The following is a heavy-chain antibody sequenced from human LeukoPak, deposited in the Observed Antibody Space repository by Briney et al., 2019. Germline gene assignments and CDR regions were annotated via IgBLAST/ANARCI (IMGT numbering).Heavy chain of an antibody. CDR3: ARLVGDRGSYYRGY. V-gene: IGHV3-21*01. Sequence: GSLRLSCAASGFTFSSYSMNWVRQAPGKGLEWVSSISSSSSYIYYADSVKGRFTISRDNAKNSLYLQMNSLRAEGTAVYYCARLVGDRGSYYRGYWGQGTLVTVSS. J-gene: IGHJ4*02. CDR1: GFTFSSYS. D-gene: IGHD1-26*01. CDR2: ISSSSSYI.